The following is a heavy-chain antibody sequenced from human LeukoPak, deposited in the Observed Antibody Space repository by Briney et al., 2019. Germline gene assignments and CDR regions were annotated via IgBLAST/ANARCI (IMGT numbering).Heavy chain of an antibody. D-gene: IGHD3-22*01. CDR3: ARAWEYYYDSSGSRRAFDI. CDR2: IHYTGTT. J-gene: IGHJ3*02. CDR1: GGSINNHY. V-gene: IGHV4-59*08. Sequence: SETLSLTCIVSGGSINNHYWTWIRQTPGKGLEWIGDIHYTGTTKFNPSLKSRVTISVDTSKNQFSLELSSVTATDTAVYYCARAWEYYYDSSGSRRAFDIWGQGTMVTVSS.